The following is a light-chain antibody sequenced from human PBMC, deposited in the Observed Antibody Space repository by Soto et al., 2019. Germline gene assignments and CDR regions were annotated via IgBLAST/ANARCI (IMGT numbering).Light chain of an antibody. CDR1: QTIDRR. J-gene: IGKJ5*01. V-gene: IGKV1-39*01. CDR2: AIS. CDR3: QQSDSVPVT. Sequence: DIQMTQSPTSLSASIGDTVTMTCRASQTIDRRVNWYQQKPGKPPKLLIYAISTLQRGVPSRFSGGGSVADFTLTISSLQPEDFATYYCQQSDSVPVTFGQGTRLEIK.